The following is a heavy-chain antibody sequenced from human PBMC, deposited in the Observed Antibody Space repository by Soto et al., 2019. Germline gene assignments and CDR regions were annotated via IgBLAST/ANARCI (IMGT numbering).Heavy chain of an antibody. J-gene: IGHJ6*02. V-gene: IGHV4-4*07. CDR3: ARESRDSGDGLDV. D-gene: IGHD2-15*01. CDR1: GGSIRTIY. CDR2: IHTSGSS. Sequence: QVQLQESGPGLVKPSETLSLRCSVSGGSIRTIYWTWVRQPAGKGLEWIGRIHTSGSSSYNPSLVLRVSMSIDTPTNQFSLKLKSVTVADTAVYFCARESRDSGDGLDVWGQGTAVTVSS.